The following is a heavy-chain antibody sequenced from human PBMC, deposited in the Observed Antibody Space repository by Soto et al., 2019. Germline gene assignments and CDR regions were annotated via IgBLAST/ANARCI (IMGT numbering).Heavy chain of an antibody. V-gene: IGHV4-4*07. CDR1: GVSMRNSY. CDR2: ISTSGNT. Sequence: ETLSLTFIVSGVSMRNSYWTLIRQSAGKGLEWIGRISTSGNTNYNPSLNSRLTMSVDTSKNQVSLKLTSVTAADTAVYYCARGGGVPALGDPWGQGTMVTVSS. CDR3: ARGGGVPALGDP. J-gene: IGHJ5*02. D-gene: IGHD3-16*01.